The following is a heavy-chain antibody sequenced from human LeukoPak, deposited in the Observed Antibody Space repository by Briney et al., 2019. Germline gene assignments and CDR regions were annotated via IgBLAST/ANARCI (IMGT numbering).Heavy chain of an antibody. J-gene: IGHJ5*01. CDR3: ARRPYSGSPNWFDP. CDR1: GHRFTNHW. D-gene: IGHD1-26*01. V-gene: IGHV5-51*01. CDR2: INLGDSET. Sequence: GESLKISCEAVGHRFTNHWIGWVRQRRGEGVEWMGIINLGDSETHYTPSFQDQVTFSLDKSTNTAYLQWRTLKASDTAMYYCARRPYSGSPNWFDPWGRGTLVTVSS.